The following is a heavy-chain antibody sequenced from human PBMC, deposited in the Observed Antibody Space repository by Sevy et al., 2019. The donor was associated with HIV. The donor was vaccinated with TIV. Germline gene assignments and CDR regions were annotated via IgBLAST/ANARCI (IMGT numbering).Heavy chain of an antibody. CDR1: GYTFTSYD. Sequence: ASVKVSCKASGYTFTSYDINWVRQATGQGLEWMGWMNPNSGNTGYAQKFQGRVTMTRNTSISTAYMELSSLRSEDTAVYYCARLMYYYGSGSHYNVLGEGYYGMDVWGQGTTVTVSS. D-gene: IGHD3-10*01. CDR2: MNPNSGNT. J-gene: IGHJ6*02. CDR3: ARLMYYYGSGSHYNVLGEGYYGMDV. V-gene: IGHV1-8*01.